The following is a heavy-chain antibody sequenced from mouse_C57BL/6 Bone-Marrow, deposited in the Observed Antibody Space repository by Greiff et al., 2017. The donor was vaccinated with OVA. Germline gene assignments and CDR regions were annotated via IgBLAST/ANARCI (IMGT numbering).Heavy chain of an antibody. CDR2: INPGSGGT. CDR3: ARRHGYYFDY. V-gene: IGHV1-54*01. D-gene: IGHD2-2*01. CDR1: GYAFTNYL. J-gene: IGHJ2*01. Sequence: VQLVESGAELVRPGTSVKVSCKASGYAFTNYLIEWVKQRPGQGLEWIGVINPGSGGTNYNEKFKGKATLTADKSSSTAYMQLSSLTSEDSAVYYCARRHGYYFDYWGQGTTLTVSS.